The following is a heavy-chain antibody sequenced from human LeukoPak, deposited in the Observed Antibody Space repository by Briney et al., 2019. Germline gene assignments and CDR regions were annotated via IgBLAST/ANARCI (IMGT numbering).Heavy chain of an antibody. V-gene: IGHV4-34*01. CDR1: GGSFSGYY. CDR3: ARGRVSDFWSGYYGPYYFDY. CDR2: INHSGST. J-gene: IGHJ4*02. Sequence: TSETLSLTCAVYGGSFSGYYWSRIRQPPGKGLEWIGEINHSGSTNYNPSLKSRVTISVDTSKNQFSLKLSSVTAADTAVYYCARGRVSDFWSGYYGPYYFDYWGQGTLVTVSS. D-gene: IGHD3-3*01.